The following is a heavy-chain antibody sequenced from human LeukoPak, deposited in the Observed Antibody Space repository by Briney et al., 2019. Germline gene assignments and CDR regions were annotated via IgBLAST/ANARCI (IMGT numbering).Heavy chain of an antibody. CDR3: ARDATWSHFDY. J-gene: IGHJ4*02. V-gene: IGHV3-30*04. CDR1: GFSFSSYA. CDR2: ISYDGSNK. D-gene: IGHD2-15*01. Sequence: GGSLRLSCAASGFSFSSYAMHWVRQAPGKGLEWVAVISYDGSNKYYADSVKGRFTISRDNSKNTLYLQMSSLRAEDTAVYYCARDATWSHFDYWGQGTLVTVSS.